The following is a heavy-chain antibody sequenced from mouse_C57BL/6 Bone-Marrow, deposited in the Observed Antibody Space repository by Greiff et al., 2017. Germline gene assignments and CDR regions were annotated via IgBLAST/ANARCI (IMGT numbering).Heavy chain of an antibody. CDR3: AREGYFYGSTWFAY. D-gene: IGHD1-1*01. CDR1: GYTFTSYW. J-gene: IGHJ3*01. V-gene: IGHV1-59*01. CDR2: IDPSDSYT. Sequence: QVQLQQPGAELVRPGTSVKLSCKASGYTFTSYWMHWVQQRPGQGLEWIGVIDPSDSYTNYNQKFKGKTTLTVDTSSSTAYMQLSSLTSEDSAVYYCAREGYFYGSTWFAYWGQGTLVTVSA.